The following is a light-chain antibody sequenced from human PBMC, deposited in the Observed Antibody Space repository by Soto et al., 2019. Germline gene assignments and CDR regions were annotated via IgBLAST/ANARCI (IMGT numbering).Light chain of an antibody. CDR1: QSISSW. V-gene: IGKV1-5*03. CDR3: QQYNSYSPT. J-gene: IGKJ2*01. Sequence: DIQMTQSPSTLSASVGDRVTITCRASQSISSWLAWYQQKPGKAPKLLIYKAYNLESGVPSRFSGIGSGTEFTLTISNLQPDDVATYYCQQYNSYSPTFGQGTKLEVK. CDR2: KAY.